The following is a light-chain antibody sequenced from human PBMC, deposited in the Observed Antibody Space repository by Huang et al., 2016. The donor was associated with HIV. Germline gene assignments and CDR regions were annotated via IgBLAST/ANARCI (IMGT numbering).Light chain of an antibody. V-gene: IGKV1-33*01. CDR2: DAS. CDR3: QQYDNLPYT. CDR1: QDISNY. Sequence: DIQMTQSPSSLSASVGDRVTITCQASQDISNYLNWYQQKPGKAHKLLIYDASNLEKGVPSRFSGSGSGTDFTFTISSLQPEDIATYYCQQYDNLPYTFGQGTKLEIK. J-gene: IGKJ2*01.